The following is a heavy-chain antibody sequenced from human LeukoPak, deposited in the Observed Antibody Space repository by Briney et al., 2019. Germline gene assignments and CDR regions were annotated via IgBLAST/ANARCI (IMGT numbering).Heavy chain of an antibody. CDR1: GGTFSSYA. CDR2: IIPIFGTA. V-gene: IGHV1-69*06. Sequence: GASVKVSCKASGGTFSSYAISWVRQAPGQGLEWMGGIIPIFGTANYAQKFQGRVTITADKSTSTAYMELSSLRSEDTAVYYCASRGGGNSFFDYWGQGTLVTVSS. CDR3: ASRGGGNSFFDY. J-gene: IGHJ4*02. D-gene: IGHD3-10*01.